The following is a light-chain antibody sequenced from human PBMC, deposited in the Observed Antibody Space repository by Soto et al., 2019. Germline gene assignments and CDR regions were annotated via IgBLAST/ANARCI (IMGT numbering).Light chain of an antibody. J-gene: IGLJ3*02. CDR3: CSYAGSSTCV. CDR1: SSDVGSYNL. Sequence: QSALTQPASVSGSLGQSITISCTGTSSDVGSYNLVSWYQQHPGKAPKLMIYEGSKRPSGVSNRFSGSKSGNTASLTISGLQAEDEADYYCCSYAGSSTCVFGGGTKFTVL. CDR2: EGS. V-gene: IGLV2-23*01.